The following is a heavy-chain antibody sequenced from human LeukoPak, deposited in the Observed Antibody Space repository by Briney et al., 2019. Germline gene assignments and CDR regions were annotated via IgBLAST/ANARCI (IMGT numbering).Heavy chain of an antibody. D-gene: IGHD4-11*01. Sequence: SETLSLTCTVSGGSISSSSYYWGWIRQPPGKELEWIGSIYYSGGTYYNPSLKSRVTISVDTSKNQFSLKLSSVTAADTAVYYCARHVRGKTRNYYFDYWGQGTLVTVSS. CDR1: GGSISSSSYY. CDR2: IYYSGGT. J-gene: IGHJ4*02. V-gene: IGHV4-39*01. CDR3: ARHVRGKTRNYYFDY.